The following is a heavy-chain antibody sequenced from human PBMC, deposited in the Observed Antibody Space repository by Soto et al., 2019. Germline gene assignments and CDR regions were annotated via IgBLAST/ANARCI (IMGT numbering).Heavy chain of an antibody. D-gene: IGHD1-26*01. CDR3: GRDLRDWDSGSYSYDY. Sequence: EVQLVESGGGLVQPGGSLRLSCAASGFTFSSYWISWVRHAPGKGLEWVANIKQDGGEKNYVDSVKGRFTISRDNAKKSLYLQMNSLRAEDTAVYYCGRDLRDWDSGSYSYDYWGQGTLVTVSS. V-gene: IGHV3-7*04. CDR2: IKQDGGEK. J-gene: IGHJ4*02. CDR1: GFTFSSYW.